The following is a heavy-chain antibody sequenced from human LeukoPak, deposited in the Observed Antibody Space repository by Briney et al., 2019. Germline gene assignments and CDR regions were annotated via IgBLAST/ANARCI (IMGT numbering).Heavy chain of an antibody. CDR1: GYTFTSYD. V-gene: IGHV1-8*01. CDR3: ARLSGNYRPFDF. Sequence: ASVKVSCKASGYTFTSYDINWVRQATGQGLEWMGWMNPNSGNTGYAQKFQGRVTMTRNTSISTAYMELSSLRSEDTAVYYCARLSGNYRPFDFWGQGTLVTVSS. CDR2: MNPNSGNT. D-gene: IGHD1-26*01. J-gene: IGHJ4*02.